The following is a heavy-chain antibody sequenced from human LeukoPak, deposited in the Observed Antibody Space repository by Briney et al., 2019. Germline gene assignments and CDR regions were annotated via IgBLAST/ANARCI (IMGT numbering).Heavy chain of an antibody. D-gene: IGHD6-19*01. CDR2: LSGSDGTT. CDR3: AKRAPLYSSTPGNYFDS. CDR1: GFTFSSYG. J-gene: IGHJ4*02. V-gene: IGHV3-23*01. Sequence: HPGGSLRLSCAASGFTFSSYGMSWVRQAPGKGLEWVSTLSGSDGTTYYAGSVKGRFTVSRDNTKNTFYLQMNSLRAEDTAVYYCAKRAPLYSSTPGNYFDSWGQGTPVTVSS.